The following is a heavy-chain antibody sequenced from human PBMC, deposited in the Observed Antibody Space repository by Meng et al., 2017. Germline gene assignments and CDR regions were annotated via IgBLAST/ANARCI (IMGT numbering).Heavy chain of an antibody. CDR3: ARGGSYYSY. CDR1: GYTFTSYY. D-gene: IGHD1-26*01. J-gene: IGHJ4*02. V-gene: IGHV1-46*01. CDR2: INPSGGST. Sequence: QGQLVQAVAEVKKPGASVKVSCKASGYTFTSYYMHWVRQAPGQGLEWMGIINPSGGSTSYAQKFQGRVTMTRDNSKNTLYLQMNSLRAEDTAVYYCARGGSYYSYWGQGTLVTVSS.